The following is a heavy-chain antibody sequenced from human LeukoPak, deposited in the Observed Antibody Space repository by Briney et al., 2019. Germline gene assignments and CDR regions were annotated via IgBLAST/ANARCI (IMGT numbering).Heavy chain of an antibody. CDR2: IEQGDIPL. V-gene: IGHV3-11*01. CDR1: GFTFSDYY. D-gene: IGHD2-8*02. Sequence: NPGGSLRLSCVASGFTFSDYYMSWVRQAPGKGLEWVAYIEQGDIPLYYADSVKGRFTISRDNAKNSLYLQMNSLRADDTAVYFCARDHYRWRYGMDVWGQGTTVIVSS. J-gene: IGHJ6*02. CDR3: ARDHYRWRYGMDV.